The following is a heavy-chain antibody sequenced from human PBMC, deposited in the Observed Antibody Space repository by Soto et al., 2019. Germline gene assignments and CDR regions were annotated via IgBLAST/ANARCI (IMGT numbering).Heavy chain of an antibody. D-gene: IGHD5-12*01. J-gene: IGHJ4*02. V-gene: IGHV1-69*13. Sequence: SVKVSCKASGGTFSSYAISWVRQAPGQGLEWMGGIIPIFGTANYAQKFQGRVTITADESTSTAYMELSSLRSEDTAVYYCARSGYGRGYDQNYFDYWGQGTLVTVSS. CDR1: GGTFSSYA. CDR2: IIPIFGTA. CDR3: ARSGYGRGYDQNYFDY.